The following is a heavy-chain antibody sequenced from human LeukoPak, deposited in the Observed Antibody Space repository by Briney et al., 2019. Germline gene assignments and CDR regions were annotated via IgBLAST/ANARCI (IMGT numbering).Heavy chain of an antibody. CDR2: IYGGHTA. Sequence: PGGSLRLSCAASGGSLSKFYMTWVRQAPGKGLEWVSVIYGGHTAYYADSVKDRFTISRDNPKNTLNLQMNSLRAEDTAVYYCAREMGQLGGAFDIWGQGTMVTVSS. CDR1: GGSLSKFY. V-gene: IGHV3-53*01. D-gene: IGHD7-27*01. J-gene: IGHJ3*02. CDR3: AREMGQLGGAFDI.